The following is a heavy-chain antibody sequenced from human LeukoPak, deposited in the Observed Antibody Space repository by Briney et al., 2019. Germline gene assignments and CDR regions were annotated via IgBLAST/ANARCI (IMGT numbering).Heavy chain of an antibody. CDR2: IYIGGST. J-gene: IGHJ4*02. D-gene: IGHD1-26*01. V-gene: IGHV3-66*01. CDR1: GLSVSSNH. Sequence: GGSLRLSCAASGLSVSSNHMSWVRQAPGKGLEWVSVIYIGGSTYYADSVKGRFTISRDNSKNTLYLQMNSLRAEDTAVYYCARSPYSGSFEDYFDYWGQGALVTVSS. CDR3: ARSPYSGSFEDYFDY.